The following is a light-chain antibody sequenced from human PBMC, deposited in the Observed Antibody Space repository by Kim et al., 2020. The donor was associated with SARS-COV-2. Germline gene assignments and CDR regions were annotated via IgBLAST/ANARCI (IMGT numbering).Light chain of an antibody. J-gene: IGLJ2*01. CDR3: CSYAGGNTV. CDR1: SSDVGSYNL. Sequence: QSALTQPASVSGSPGQSITISCTGTSSDVGSYNLVSWYQQHPGKAPKLMIYEVSKRPSGISYRFFGSKSGNMASLTISGLQAEDEADYHCCSYAGGNTVFGGGTQLTVL. V-gene: IGLV2-23*02. CDR2: EVS.